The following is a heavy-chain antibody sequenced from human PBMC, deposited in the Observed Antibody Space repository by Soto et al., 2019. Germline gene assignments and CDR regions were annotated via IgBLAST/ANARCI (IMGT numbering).Heavy chain of an antibody. V-gene: IGHV3-33*03. CDR2: VWYDGVKK. Sequence: GGSLRLSCAASGFTFSSYGMHWVRQAPGKGLEWVALVWYDGVKKYYADSVRGRFTIARDNSKNTVDLQMNSLRVEDTAVYYCARPLTAYAFGSPDYWGQGTLVTVSS. D-gene: IGHD2-21*02. CDR3: ARPLTAYAFGSPDY. J-gene: IGHJ4*02. CDR1: GFTFSSYG.